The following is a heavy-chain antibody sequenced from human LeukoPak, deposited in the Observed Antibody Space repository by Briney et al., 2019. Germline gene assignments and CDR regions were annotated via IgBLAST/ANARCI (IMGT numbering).Heavy chain of an antibody. CDR3: AKDQQGGAGSGRFDY. Sequence: GGSLRLSCAASEFTFSSYEMNWVRQAPGKGLEWVSYISSTGNNIYYADSVKGRFTISRDISKNTFYLQMSSLTADDAALYYCAKDQQGGAGSGRFDYWGQGTLVTVSS. D-gene: IGHD3-10*01. J-gene: IGHJ4*02. V-gene: IGHV3-48*03. CDR2: ISSTGNNI. CDR1: EFTFSSYE.